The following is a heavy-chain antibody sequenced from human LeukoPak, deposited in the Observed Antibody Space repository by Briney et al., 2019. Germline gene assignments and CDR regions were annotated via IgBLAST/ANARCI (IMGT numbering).Heavy chain of an antibody. J-gene: IGHJ6*02. Sequence: HAGGSLRLSCAASGFTFSSYAMSWVRQAPGKGLEWVSAISGSGGSTYYADSVKGRFTISRDNSKNTLYLQMNSLRAEDTAVYYCARAGSKGRYFDWLPGASAYYYYGMDVWSQGTTVTVSS. CDR1: GFTFSSYA. V-gene: IGHV3-23*01. D-gene: IGHD3-9*01. CDR3: ARAGSKGRYFDWLPGASAYYYYGMDV. CDR2: ISGSGGST.